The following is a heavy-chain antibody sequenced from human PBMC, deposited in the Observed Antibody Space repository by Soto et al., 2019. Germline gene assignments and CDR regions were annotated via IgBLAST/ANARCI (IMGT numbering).Heavy chain of an antibody. CDR2: INAGNGNT. CDR1: GYTFTTYA. Sequence: QVQLVQSGAEEKKPGASVKVSCKASGYTFTTYAIHWVRQAPGQRLEWMGWINAGNGNTRYSQKFQGRVTITRDTSASTAYRELSSLRSEDTAVYYCARGGYRSGGTCDGMDVWGQGTTVTVSS. D-gene: IGHD2-15*01. V-gene: IGHV1-3*05. J-gene: IGHJ6*02. CDR3: ARGGYRSGGTCDGMDV.